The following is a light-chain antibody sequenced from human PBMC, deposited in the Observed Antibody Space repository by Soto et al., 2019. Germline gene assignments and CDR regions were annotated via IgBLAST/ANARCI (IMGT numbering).Light chain of an antibody. CDR2: GAS. Sequence: EIVLTQSPGTLSLSPGERATLSRRASQSVSSSYLAWYQQKPGQAPRLLIYGASSRATGIPDRFSGSGSGTDFTLTISRLEPEDFAVYYCQQYGSLRTFGQGTKVDIK. J-gene: IGKJ1*01. CDR3: QQYGSLRT. CDR1: QSVSSSY. V-gene: IGKV3-20*01.